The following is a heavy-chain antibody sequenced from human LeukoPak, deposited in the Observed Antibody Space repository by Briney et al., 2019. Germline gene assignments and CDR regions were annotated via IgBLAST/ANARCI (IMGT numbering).Heavy chain of an antibody. J-gene: IGHJ6*02. V-gene: IGHV1-69*01. CDR1: GGTFSSYA. D-gene: IGHD6-13*01. Sequence: ASVKVSCKASGGTFSSYAISWVRQAPGQGLEWMGGIIPIFGTANYAQKFQGRVTITADESTSTAYMELSSLRSEDTAVYYCARRVGIAAAYYGMDVWGQGTTVTVSS. CDR3: ARRVGIAAAYYGMDV. CDR2: IIPIFGTA.